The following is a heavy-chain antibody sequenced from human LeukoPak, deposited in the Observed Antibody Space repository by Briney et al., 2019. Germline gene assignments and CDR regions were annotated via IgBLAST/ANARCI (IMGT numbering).Heavy chain of an antibody. Sequence: GASVKLSCKASGSTFTGYYMHWVRQAPGQGLEWMGGIIPIFGTANYAQKFQGGVTITADESTSTAYMELSSLRSEDTAVYYCARDMWELRLGYYYGMDVWGQGTTVTVSS. CDR3: ARDMWELRLGYYYGMDV. CDR1: GSTFTGYY. D-gene: IGHD1-26*01. V-gene: IGHV1-69*13. CDR2: IIPIFGTA. J-gene: IGHJ6*02.